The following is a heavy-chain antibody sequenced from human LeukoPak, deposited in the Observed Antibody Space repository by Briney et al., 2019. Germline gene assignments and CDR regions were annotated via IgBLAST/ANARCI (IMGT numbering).Heavy chain of an antibody. Sequence: PGGSLRLSCAASGFTFSSYGMHWVRQAPGKGLEWVAFIRYDGSNKYYADSVKGRFTISRDNSKNTLYLQMNSLRAEDTAVYYCAKGDAERQLTRSFDYWGQGTLVTVSS. CDR3: AKGDAERQLTRSFDY. J-gene: IGHJ4*02. CDR1: GFTFSSYG. CDR2: IRYDGSNK. D-gene: IGHD6-13*01. V-gene: IGHV3-30*02.